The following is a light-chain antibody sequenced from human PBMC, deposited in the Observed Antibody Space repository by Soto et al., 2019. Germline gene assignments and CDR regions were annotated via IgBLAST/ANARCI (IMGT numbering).Light chain of an antibody. J-gene: IGLJ1*01. Sequence: QSALTQPPSASGSPGQSVTISCTGTSSDVGGYDYVSWYQQHPGKAPKLMIYEVTKRPSGVPDRFSGSKSGNTASLTVSGLQAEYEADSYCSSYTTSTTVVFGTGTKLTVL. CDR2: EVT. CDR3: SSYTTSTTVV. V-gene: IGLV2-8*01. CDR1: SSDVGGYDY.